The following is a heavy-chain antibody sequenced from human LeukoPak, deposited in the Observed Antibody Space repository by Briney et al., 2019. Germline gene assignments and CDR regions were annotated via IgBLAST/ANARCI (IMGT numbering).Heavy chain of an antibody. J-gene: IGHJ4*02. CDR3: ARVRDSSGYPFDY. V-gene: IGHV1-69*13. Sequence: PLASVKVSCKASGGTFSSYAISWVRQAPGQGLEWMGGIIPIFGTANYAQKFQGRVTITADESTSTAYMELSSLRSEDTAVYYCARVRDSSGYPFDYWGQGTLVTVSS. CDR1: GGTFSSYA. CDR2: IIPIFGTA. D-gene: IGHD3-22*01.